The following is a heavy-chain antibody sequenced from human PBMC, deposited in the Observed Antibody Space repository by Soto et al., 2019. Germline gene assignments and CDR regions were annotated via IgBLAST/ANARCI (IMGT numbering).Heavy chain of an antibody. CDR1: GFTFSNFG. CDR3: ARDPGQDEAMDY. V-gene: IGHV3-33*01. J-gene: IGHJ4*02. Sequence: QVQVVESGGGVVQPGRSLRLSCAASGFTFSNFGMHWVRQAPGKGLEWVAVIWHDGKNKYYADSAEGRFTISRDNSKNTLYLQLNSLRAEDTAVYYCARDPGQDEAMDYWGQGTLVTVPS. CDR2: IWHDGKNK.